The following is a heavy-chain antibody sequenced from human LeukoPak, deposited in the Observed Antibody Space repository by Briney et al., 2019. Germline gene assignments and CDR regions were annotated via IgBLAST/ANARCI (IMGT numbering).Heavy chain of an antibody. D-gene: IGHD6-19*01. Sequence: SETLSLTCAVYGGSFSGYYRSWIRQPPGKGLEWIGEINHSGSTNYNPSLKSRVTISVDTSKNQFSLKLSSVTAADTAVYYCARRGRSGWSSHFDYWGQGTLVTVSS. CDR1: GGSFSGYY. CDR2: INHSGST. V-gene: IGHV4-34*01. J-gene: IGHJ4*02. CDR3: ARRGRSGWSSHFDY.